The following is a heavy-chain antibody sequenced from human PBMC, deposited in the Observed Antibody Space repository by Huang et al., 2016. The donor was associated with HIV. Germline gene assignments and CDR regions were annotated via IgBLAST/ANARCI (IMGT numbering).Heavy chain of an antibody. CDR1: GYTFTNYG. D-gene: IGHD2-21*02. CDR3: VRVRRVMDTYCVADCSTLEAFDI. Sequence: QVQLVQSGSELKKPGASVKVSCKASGYTFTNYGVHWVRQAPGQGLEWMGLCNTDTGKPRYAQGLTGRLVFSLDTSVNTAYLQISSLKAADSAIYYCVRVRRVMDTYCVADCSTLEAFDIWGQGTVVTVSA. V-gene: IGHV7-4-1*02. CDR2: CNTDTGKP. J-gene: IGHJ3*02.